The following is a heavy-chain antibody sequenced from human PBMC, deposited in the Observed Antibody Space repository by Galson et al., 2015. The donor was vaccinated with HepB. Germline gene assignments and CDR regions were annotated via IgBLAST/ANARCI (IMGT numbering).Heavy chain of an antibody. CDR2: IGESGGST. Sequence: SLRLSCADSGFTFSSSAMTWVRQGPGKGLEWVSAIGESGGSTYYADSVKGRFTISRDNAKNTLYLQMNSLRAEDTAVYYCAKVKYSSGWYPWFDPWGQGTLVTVSS. CDR3: AKVKYSSGWYPWFDP. D-gene: IGHD6-19*01. V-gene: IGHV3-23*01. J-gene: IGHJ5*02. CDR1: GFTFSSSA.